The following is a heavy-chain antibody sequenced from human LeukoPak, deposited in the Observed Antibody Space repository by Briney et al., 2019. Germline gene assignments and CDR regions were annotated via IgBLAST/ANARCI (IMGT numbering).Heavy chain of an antibody. Sequence: SETLSLTCTVSGGSITSSSYYWGWIRQPPGKGLEWIGSVYYSGNAYYNSSLKSRVTISVDTSKNQFSLKLSSVTAADTAIYYCTREYGFMTTVFHAFDIWGQGTMVTVSS. CDR1: GGSITSSSYY. CDR3: TREYGFMTTVFHAFDI. J-gene: IGHJ3*02. D-gene: IGHD4-17*01. CDR2: VYYSGNA. V-gene: IGHV4-39*07.